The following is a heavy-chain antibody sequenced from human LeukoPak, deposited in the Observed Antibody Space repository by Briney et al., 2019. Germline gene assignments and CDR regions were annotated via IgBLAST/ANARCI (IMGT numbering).Heavy chain of an antibody. CDR1: GGSISSHY. CDR3: ARGGDGGYCSSTSCYFHGWFDP. CDR2: IYYSGST. J-gene: IGHJ5*02. Sequence: SETLSLTCTVSGGSISSHYWSWIRQPPGKGLEWIGYIYYSGSTNYNPSLKSRVTISVDTSKNQFSLKLSSVTAADTAVYYCARGGDGGYCSSTSCYFHGWFDPWGQGTLVTVSS. V-gene: IGHV4-59*11. D-gene: IGHD2-2*01.